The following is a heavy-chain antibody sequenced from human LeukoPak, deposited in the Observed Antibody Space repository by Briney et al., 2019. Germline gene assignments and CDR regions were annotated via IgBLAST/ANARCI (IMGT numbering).Heavy chain of an antibody. CDR3: ARAYSSSWYPPTYYYYGMDV. CDR1: GFTFSSYA. J-gene: IGHJ6*02. V-gene: IGHV3-30-3*01. D-gene: IGHD6-13*01. CDR2: ISYDGSNK. Sequence: GGSLRLSCAASGFTFSSYAMHWVRQAPGKGLEWVAVISYDGSNKYYADSVKGRFTISRDNSKNTLYLQMNSLRAEDTAVYYCARAYSSSWYPPTYYYYGMDVWGQGTTVTVSS.